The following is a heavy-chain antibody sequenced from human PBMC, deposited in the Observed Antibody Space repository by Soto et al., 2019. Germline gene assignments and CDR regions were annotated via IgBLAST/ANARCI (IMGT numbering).Heavy chain of an antibody. D-gene: IGHD4-4*01. V-gene: IGHV3-72*01. Sequence: GGSLRLCCAASGFTFSDHYMDWVRQAPGKGLEWVGRTRNKANSYTTEYAASVKGRFTISRDDSKNSLSLQMNSLKTEDTAVYYCARELMTTITYFDYWGQGALVTVSS. CDR1: GFTFSDHY. CDR2: TRNKANSYTT. J-gene: IGHJ4*02. CDR3: ARELMTTITYFDY.